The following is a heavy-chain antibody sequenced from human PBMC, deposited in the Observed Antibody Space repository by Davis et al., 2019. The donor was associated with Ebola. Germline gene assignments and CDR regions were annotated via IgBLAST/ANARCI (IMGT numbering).Heavy chain of an antibody. D-gene: IGHD1-26*01. V-gene: IGHV1-8*02. J-gene: IGHJ4*02. Sequence: SVKVSCTASGYTFTSYAMHWVRQATGQGLEWMGWMNPNSGNTGYAQKFQGRITMTRNISISTAYMELSSLRSDDTAVYYCARRVGARSGFDSWGQGSLVTVSS. CDR1: GYTFTSYA. CDR3: ARRVGARSGFDS. CDR2: MNPNSGNT.